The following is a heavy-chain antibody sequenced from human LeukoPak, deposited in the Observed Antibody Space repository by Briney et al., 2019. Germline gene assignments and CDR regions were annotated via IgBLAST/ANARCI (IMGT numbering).Heavy chain of an antibody. V-gene: IGHV4-4*07. J-gene: IGHJ5*02. D-gene: IGHD1-26*01. CDR3: ARVDGSYGWFDP. CDR2: IYTSGST. Sequence: SETLSLTCTVSGGSISNYYWNWIRQPPGKGLEWIGRIYTSGSTNYNPSLKSRVTMSVDTSKNQFSLKLSSVTAADTAVYYCARVDGSYGWFDPWGQGTLVTVSS. CDR1: GGSISNYY.